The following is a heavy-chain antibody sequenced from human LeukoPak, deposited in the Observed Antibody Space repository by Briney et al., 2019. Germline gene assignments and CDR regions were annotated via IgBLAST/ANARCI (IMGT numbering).Heavy chain of an antibody. CDR1: GFTFNNYW. J-gene: IGHJ3*02. V-gene: IGHV3-7*05. CDR2: IKQDGSDK. CDR3: ARDSIPGYDSSGYMVAFDI. D-gene: IGHD3-22*01. Sequence: GGSLRLSCAASGFTFNNYWMTWVRQAPGKGLEWVANIKQDGSDKYYVDSVKGRFTISRDNAKNSLYLQMNSLRAEDTAVYYCARDSIPGYDSSGYMVAFDIWGQGTMLTVSS.